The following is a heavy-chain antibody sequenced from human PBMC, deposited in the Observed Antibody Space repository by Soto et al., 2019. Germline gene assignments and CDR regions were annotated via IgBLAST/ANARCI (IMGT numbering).Heavy chain of an antibody. CDR3: TSHDATEQNFVPY. V-gene: IGHV3-15*07. CDR2: IKSKAYGGTA. CDR1: GFTFSDAW. J-gene: IGHJ4*02. Sequence: EVQLVESGGGLVKPGGSFRLSCAASGFTFSDAWMNWARQAPGKGLGWVGRIKSKAYGGTADYSAPVRGRFTISRDDSTATMYLQMNSLETEDTGVYYCTSHDATEQNFVPYWGQGTLVTVSS. D-gene: IGHD1-7*01.